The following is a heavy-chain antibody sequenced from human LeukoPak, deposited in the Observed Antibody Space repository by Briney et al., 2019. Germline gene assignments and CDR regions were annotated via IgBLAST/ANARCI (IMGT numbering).Heavy chain of an antibody. CDR1: GGSISSYY. J-gene: IGHJ4*02. CDR3: ARVVGELSLASDY. D-gene: IGHD3-10*01. CDR2: IYYSGST. Sequence: SETLSLTCTVSGGSISSYYWSWIRQPPGKGLEWIGYIYYSGSTNYNPSLKSRVTISVDTSKNQFSLKLSSVTAADTAVYYCARVVGELSLASDYWGQGTLVTVSS. V-gene: IGHV4-59*01.